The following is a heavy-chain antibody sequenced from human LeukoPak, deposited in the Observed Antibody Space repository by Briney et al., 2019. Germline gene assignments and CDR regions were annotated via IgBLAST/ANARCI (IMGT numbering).Heavy chain of an antibody. D-gene: IGHD3-10*01. Sequence: SQTLSLTCTVSGGSISSGSYYWSWIRQPAGKGLEWIGRFYTSGSTNYNPSLKSRVTISVDTSKNQLSLKLSSVTAADTAVYYCARDLWFGAGRVFDIWGQGTMVTVSS. CDR1: GGSISSGSYY. J-gene: IGHJ3*02. CDR2: FYTSGST. V-gene: IGHV4-61*02. CDR3: ARDLWFGAGRVFDI.